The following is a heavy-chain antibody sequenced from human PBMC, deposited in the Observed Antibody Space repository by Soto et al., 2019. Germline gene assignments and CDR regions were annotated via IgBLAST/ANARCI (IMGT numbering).Heavy chain of an antibody. CDR2: IIPIFGTA. V-gene: IGHV1-69*01. CDR3: ARVGYCSSTSCYHSWFDP. CDR1: GGTFSSYA. J-gene: IGHJ5*02. Sequence: QVQLVQSGAEVKKPGSSVKVSCTASGGTFSSYAISWVRQAPGQGLEWMGGIIPIFGTANYAQKFQGRVTITADESTSAAYMELSSLRSEDTAVYYCARVGYCSSTSCYHSWFDPWGQGTLVTVSS. D-gene: IGHD2-2*01.